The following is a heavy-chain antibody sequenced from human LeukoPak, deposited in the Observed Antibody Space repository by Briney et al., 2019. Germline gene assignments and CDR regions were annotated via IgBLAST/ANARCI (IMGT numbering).Heavy chain of an antibody. CDR3: TRWDCTTTGCYPFDY. CDR2: IRDKANSYAT. V-gene: IGHV3-73*01. Sequence: PGGSLRLSCAASGFTFSSYSMNWVRQASGKGLEWVGRIRDKANSYATAYIASVKGRFTISRDDSKNTAYLQMSSLKTEDTAMYYCTRWDCTTTGCYPFDYWGQGTLVTVSS. J-gene: IGHJ4*02. CDR1: GFTFSSYS. D-gene: IGHD2-2*01.